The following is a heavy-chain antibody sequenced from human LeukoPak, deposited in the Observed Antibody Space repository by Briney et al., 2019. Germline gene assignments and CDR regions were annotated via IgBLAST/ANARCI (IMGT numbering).Heavy chain of an antibody. V-gene: IGHV3-11*06. CDR2: ISSSSSYT. CDR3: ARPLRYSSGWETTYDY. Sequence: PGGSLRLSCAASGFTFSDYYMSWIRQAPGKGLEWVSYISSSSSYTYYADSVKGRFTISRDNAKNSLYLQMNSLRAEDTAVYYCARPLRYSSGWETTYDYWGQGTLVTVSS. CDR1: GFTFSDYY. D-gene: IGHD6-19*01. J-gene: IGHJ4*02.